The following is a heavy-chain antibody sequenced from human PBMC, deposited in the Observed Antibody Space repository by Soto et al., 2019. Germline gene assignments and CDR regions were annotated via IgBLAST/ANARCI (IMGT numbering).Heavy chain of an antibody. CDR2: IYPSGST. CDR1: GDSIRGYS. CDR3: ARDSSHDSGDYVSDF. V-gene: IGHV4-4*07. Sequence: QVQLQESGPGLVKPSETLSLICTVSGDSIRGYSWSWTRQPAGKGLEWIGRIYPSGSTNYSPSLKSRVTMSLDTSKNHFSLILTSVTAADTAVYYCARDSSHDSGDYVSDFWGQGSLVTVSS. J-gene: IGHJ4*02. D-gene: IGHD4-17*01.